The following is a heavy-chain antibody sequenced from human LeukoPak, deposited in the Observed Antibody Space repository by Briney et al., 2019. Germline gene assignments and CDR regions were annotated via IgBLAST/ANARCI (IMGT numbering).Heavy chain of an antibody. J-gene: IGHJ3*02. V-gene: IGHV4-34*01. CDR1: GGSFSGYY. CDR2: INHSGST. D-gene: IGHD3-3*01. CDR3: ARTTLGHYDFWSGGLRGSAFDI. Sequence: SETLSLTCAVYGGSFSGYYWSWIRQPPGKGLEWIGEINHSGSTSYNPSLKSRVTISVDTSKNQFSLKLSSVTAADTAVYYCARTTLGHYDFWSGGLRGSAFDIWGQGTMVTVSS.